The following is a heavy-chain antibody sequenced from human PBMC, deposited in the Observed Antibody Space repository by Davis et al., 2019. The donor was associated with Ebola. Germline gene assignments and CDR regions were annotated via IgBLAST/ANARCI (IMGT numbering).Heavy chain of an antibody. D-gene: IGHD3-10*01. CDR3: AREELWFGESINWFDP. CDR1: GFTFSSYG. Sequence: GGSLRLSCAASGFTFSSYGMHWVRQAPGKGLEWVAVIWYDGSNKYYADSVKGRFTISRDNSKNTLYRQMNSLRAEETAVYYCAREELWFGESINWFDPWGQGTLVTVSS. V-gene: IGHV3-33*08. CDR2: IWYDGSNK. J-gene: IGHJ5*02.